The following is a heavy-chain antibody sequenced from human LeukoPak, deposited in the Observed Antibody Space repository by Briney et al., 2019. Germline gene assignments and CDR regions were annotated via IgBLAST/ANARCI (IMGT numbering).Heavy chain of an antibody. D-gene: IGHD3-16*01. J-gene: IGHJ4*02. CDR1: GFTFSSYA. CDR2: ISYDGRNQ. CDR3: ARYGGFLDY. Sequence: PGGSLRLSCAASGFTFSSYAMHWVRQATGKGLECVAVISYDGRNQYYADSVKGRFTVSRDNSKSTLYLQMNSLRGEDTAVYNCARYGGFLDYWGQGTLVTVSS. V-gene: IGHV3-30*04.